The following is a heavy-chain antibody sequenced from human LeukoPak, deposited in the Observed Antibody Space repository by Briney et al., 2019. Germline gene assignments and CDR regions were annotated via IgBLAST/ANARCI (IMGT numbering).Heavy chain of an antibody. CDR1: GYTFTSYG. J-gene: IGHJ4*02. D-gene: IGHD6-19*01. CDR3: ARDLPGYSSGWTYFDY. Sequence: ASVKVSCKASGYTFTSYGISWVRQAPGQGLEWMGWISAYNGNTNYAQKLQGRVTMTTDTSTSTAYMELRSLRSDDTAVYYCARDLPGYSSGWTYFDYWGQGTLVTVSS. CDR2: ISAYNGNT. V-gene: IGHV1-18*01.